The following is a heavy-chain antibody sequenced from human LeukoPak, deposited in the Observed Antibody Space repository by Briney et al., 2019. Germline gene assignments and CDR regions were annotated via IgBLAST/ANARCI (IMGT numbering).Heavy chain of an antibody. CDR3: ATIDYGAFDI. CDR2: ISTSSSYI. Sequence: GGSLRLSCAASGFTFNRYNMNWVRRAPGKGLEWVSSISTSSSYIYYADSVRGRFTISRDNAKNSLYLQMNSLRAEDTALYYCATIDYGAFDIWGQGTMVTVSS. D-gene: IGHD4-17*01. V-gene: IGHV3-21*01. J-gene: IGHJ3*02. CDR1: GFTFNRYN.